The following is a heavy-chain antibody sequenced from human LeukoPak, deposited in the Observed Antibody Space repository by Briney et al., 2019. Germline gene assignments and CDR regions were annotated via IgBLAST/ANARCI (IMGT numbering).Heavy chain of an antibody. Sequence: GTLRLSCAASGFTFSTYGMNWIRQPPGKGLEWIGYIYYSGSTNYNPSLKSRVTISVDTSKNQFSLKLSSVTAADTAVYYCARDYYGSGSYNWFDPWGQGTLVTVSS. J-gene: IGHJ5*02. CDR2: IYYSGST. V-gene: IGHV4-59*01. CDR3: ARDYYGSGSYNWFDP. CDR1: GFTFSTYG. D-gene: IGHD3-10*01.